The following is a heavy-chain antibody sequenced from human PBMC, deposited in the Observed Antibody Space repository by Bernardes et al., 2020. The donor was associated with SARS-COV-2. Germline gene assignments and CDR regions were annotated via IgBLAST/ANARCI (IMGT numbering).Heavy chain of an antibody. D-gene: IGHD2-2*01. CDR3: ARDIFLDMVPAAGAFDS. CDR1: GFSLSGHW. CDR2: ITQDGSQI. V-gene: IGHV3-7*03. J-gene: IGHJ4*02. Sequence: GGSLRLSCVVSGFSLSGHWMSWVRQAPGKGLEWVASITQDGSQIHYLDSVKGRSTISRDNAKDSLFLQMSSLRVEDTAVYYCARDIFLDMVPAAGAFDSWGRGTLVIVSS.